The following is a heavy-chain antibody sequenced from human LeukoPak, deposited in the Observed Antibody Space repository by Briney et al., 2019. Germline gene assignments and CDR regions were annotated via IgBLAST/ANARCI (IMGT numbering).Heavy chain of an antibody. D-gene: IGHD1-14*01. CDR2: IYYSGST. V-gene: IGHV4-59*11. J-gene: IGHJ6*03. CDR3: ARVGGPEPSTYYYYQYMDV. Sequence: SETLSLTCTVSGGSISSHYWSWIRQPPGKGLEWIGYIYYSGSTNYNPSLKSRVTISIDTSKNQFSLKLSSVTAADTAVYFCARVGGPEPSTYYYYQYMDVCGKGTTVTVSS. CDR1: GGSISSHY.